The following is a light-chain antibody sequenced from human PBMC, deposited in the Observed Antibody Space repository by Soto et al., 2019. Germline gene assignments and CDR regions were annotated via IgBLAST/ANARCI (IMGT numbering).Light chain of an antibody. V-gene: IGKV3-11*01. CDR2: DAS. CDR1: QSVSSH. Sequence: EIALTQAPGTLSLSPGERATLSCRASQSVSSHLAWYQQKRGQAPRLLIYDASNRATGIPARFSGSGSGTDFTLTISSLEPKDFAIYYCQQRSSWPGTFGQGTKVDIK. CDR3: QQRSSWPGT. J-gene: IGKJ1*01.